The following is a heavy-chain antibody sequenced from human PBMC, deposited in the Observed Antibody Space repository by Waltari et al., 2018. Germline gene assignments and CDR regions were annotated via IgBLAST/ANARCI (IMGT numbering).Heavy chain of an antibody. Sequence: QLVQSGAEVKKPGSSVIVSCKASGGTFNSFALRCARQAPGQGLEWMGGIIPRFNTPTYARKFQGRLTVTADESTSTAYMELNSLRSEDSALYYCATRIPSDHSGSFYYYGMDVWGQGTTVTVS. CDR2: IIPRFNTP. V-gene: IGHV1-69*13. J-gene: IGHJ6*02. CDR1: GGTFNSFA. CDR3: ATRIPSDHSGSFYYYGMDV. D-gene: IGHD6-6*01.